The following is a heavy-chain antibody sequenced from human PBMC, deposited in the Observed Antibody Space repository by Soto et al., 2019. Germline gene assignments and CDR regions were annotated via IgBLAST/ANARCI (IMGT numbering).Heavy chain of an antibody. Sequence: QVHLVQSGAEVKEPGASVRLSCRPSGYTFSNNAIQWVRQAPGQRFEWMGWINGGNGETRYSQKFQARVTLTRDTSARAASMELTSLTSEDTAVYYCARGGWMLVEGSHYYHAMDAWGQGTTVIVSS. D-gene: IGHD3-10*01. V-gene: IGHV1-3*01. CDR2: INGGNGET. CDR1: GYTFSNNA. CDR3: ARGGWMLVEGSHYYHAMDA. J-gene: IGHJ6*02.